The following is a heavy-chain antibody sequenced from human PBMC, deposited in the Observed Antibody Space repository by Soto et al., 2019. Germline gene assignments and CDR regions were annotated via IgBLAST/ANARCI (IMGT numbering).Heavy chain of an antibody. CDR1: GGTFSSYT. CDR2: IIPILGIA. Sequence: QVQLVQSGAEVKKPGSSVKVSCKASGGTFSSYTISWVRQAPGQGLEWMGRIIPILGIANYAQKFQGRVTITADKSTSTAYMELSSLRSEDTAVYYCARGVSTAYYDFWRGYYFDYWGQGTLVTVSS. CDR3: ARGVSTAYYDFWRGYYFDY. J-gene: IGHJ4*02. V-gene: IGHV1-69*02. D-gene: IGHD3-3*01.